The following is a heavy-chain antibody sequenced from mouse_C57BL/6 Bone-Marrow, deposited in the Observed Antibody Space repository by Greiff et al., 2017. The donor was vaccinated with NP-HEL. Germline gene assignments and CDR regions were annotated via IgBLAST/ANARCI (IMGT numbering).Heavy chain of an antibody. D-gene: IGHD2-4*01. CDR3: TRVLYYDYGFAY. V-gene: IGHV5-9-1*02. CDR1: GFTFSSYA. Sequence: EVQLVESGEGLVKPGGSLKLSCAASGFTFSSYAMSWVRQTPEKRLEWVAYISSGGDYIYYADTVKGRFTISRDNARNTLYLQMSSLKSEDTAMYYCTRVLYYDYGFAYWGQGTLVTVSA. J-gene: IGHJ3*01. CDR2: ISSGGDYI.